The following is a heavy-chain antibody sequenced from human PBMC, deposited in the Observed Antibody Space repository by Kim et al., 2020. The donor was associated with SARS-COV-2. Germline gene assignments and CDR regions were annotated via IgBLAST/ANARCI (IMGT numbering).Heavy chain of an antibody. CDR1: GFSFSTYD. V-gene: IGHV3-13*01. D-gene: IGHD5-18*01. J-gene: IGHJ4*02. CDR3: ARDGYPFDC. CDR2: IGIVGDT. Sequence: GGSLRLSCAASGFSFSTYDMHWVRQVTGKGLEWVSAIGIVGDTYYADSVKGRFTISRENDKNSLFLHMNTLRAEDTAVYYCARDGYPFDCWGQGTLVTVS.